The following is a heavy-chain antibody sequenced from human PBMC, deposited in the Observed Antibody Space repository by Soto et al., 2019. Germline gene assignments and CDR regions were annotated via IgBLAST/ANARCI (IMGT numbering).Heavy chain of an antibody. CDR2: ISNTSRTR. J-gene: IGHJ6*02. CDR3: ARDISAADSGWGMDF. Sequence: EVQLVESGGGLIRPGGSLRLSCAASGFTFDSYSMHWVRQAPGKGLEWVAYISNTSRTRYYADSVKGRITISRDNAKNSQYLQMHNMSEEDTDVYYWARDISAADSGWGMDFWGQGITVTVSS. V-gene: IGHV3-48*02. CDR1: GFTFDSYS. D-gene: IGHD6-25*01.